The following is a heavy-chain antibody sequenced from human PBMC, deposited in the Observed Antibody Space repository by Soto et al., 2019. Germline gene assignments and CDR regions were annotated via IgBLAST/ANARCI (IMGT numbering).Heavy chain of an antibody. CDR1: GFTFSNYA. Sequence: PGGSLRLSCEASGFTFSNYAMSWVRQAPGKGLEWVSVINGRGGSTYYADSVKGRFTISRDNSKNTLYLQMNSLRTEDTAVYYCARALDFWSAYFDYWGQGSLVTVSS. CDR3: ARALDFWSAYFDY. J-gene: IGHJ4*02. CDR2: INGRGGST. V-gene: IGHV3-23*01. D-gene: IGHD3-3*01.